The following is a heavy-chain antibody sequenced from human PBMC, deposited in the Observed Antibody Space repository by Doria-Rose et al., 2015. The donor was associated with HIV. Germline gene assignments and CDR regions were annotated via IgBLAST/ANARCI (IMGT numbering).Heavy chain of an antibody. D-gene: IGHD1-20*01. Sequence: QVQLVQSGAEVKKPGASVKVSCKASGYTFSTYAMHWVRQAPGQRLEWMGWINSGNGDTEYSQRLQGRLTISSDTSASTAYMELTSLTSEDTAVYYCARGYNQVPPLYWGQGTLVTVSS. V-gene: IGHV1-3*01. CDR2: INSGNGDT. CDR3: ARGYNQVPPLY. CDR1: GYTFSTYA. J-gene: IGHJ4*02.